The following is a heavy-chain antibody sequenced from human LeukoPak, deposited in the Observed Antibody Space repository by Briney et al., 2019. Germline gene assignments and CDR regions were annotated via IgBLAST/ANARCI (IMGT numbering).Heavy chain of an antibody. CDR2: INHSGST. V-gene: IGHV4-34*01. CDR3: ARVLGYYYGSGSYGYFDY. Sequence: SETLSLTCAVYGVSFSGYYWSWLRQPPGKGLEWIGEINHSGSTNYNPSLKSRVTISVDTSKNQFSLKLSSVTAADTAVYYCARVLGYYYGSGSYGYFDYWGQGTLVTVSS. CDR1: GVSFSGYY. D-gene: IGHD3-10*01. J-gene: IGHJ4*02.